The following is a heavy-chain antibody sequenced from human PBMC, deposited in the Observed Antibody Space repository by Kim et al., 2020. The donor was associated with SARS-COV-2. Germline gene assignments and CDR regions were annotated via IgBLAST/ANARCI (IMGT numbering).Heavy chain of an antibody. CDR3: AREGSGSYFDY. D-gene: IGHD1-26*01. Sequence: GGSLRLSCAASGFTFSSYSMNWVRQAPGKGLEWVSYIRSSISTMFYADSVKGRFTISRDNAKNSLYLQMNSLRAEDTAVYYCAREGSGSYFDYWGQGTLGTV. CDR1: GFTFSSYS. V-gene: IGHV3-48*04. CDR2: IRSSISTM. J-gene: IGHJ4*02.